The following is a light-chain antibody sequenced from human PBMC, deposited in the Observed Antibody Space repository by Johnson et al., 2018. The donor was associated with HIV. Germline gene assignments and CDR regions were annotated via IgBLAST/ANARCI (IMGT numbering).Light chain of an antibody. CDR2: ENN. Sequence: QSVLTQSPSVSAAPGQEVTISCSASSSSIGNDFVSWYQQLPGTAPKLLISENNKRPSEIPDRISGSKSGTSATLGITRLQTGDEADDYCGTWESRLSAGHVFGSGTKAIVL. CDR1: SSSIGNDF. V-gene: IGLV1-51*02. J-gene: IGLJ1*01. CDR3: GTWESRLSAGHV.